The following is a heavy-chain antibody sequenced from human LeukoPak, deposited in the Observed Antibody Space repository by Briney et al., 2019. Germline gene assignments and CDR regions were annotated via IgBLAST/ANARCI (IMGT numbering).Heavy chain of an antibody. D-gene: IGHD2-2*01. CDR2: IRQDGSEK. Sequence: GGSLRLSCAASGFTLRTYWMSWVRQAPGKGLEWVANIRQDGSEKYYVDSVKGRFTISRDNAKNSLFLQMNSLRAEDTAVYYCARDGLSAVLDYWGQGTLVTVSS. J-gene: IGHJ4*02. CDR3: ARDGLSAVLDY. V-gene: IGHV3-7*03. CDR1: GFTLRTYW.